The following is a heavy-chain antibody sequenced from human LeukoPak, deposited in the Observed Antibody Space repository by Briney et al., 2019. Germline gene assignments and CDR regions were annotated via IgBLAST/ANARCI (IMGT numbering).Heavy chain of an antibody. J-gene: IGHJ6*02. V-gene: IGHV4-39*01. D-gene: IGHD2-2*01. CDR2: IYYGQTI. CDR1: AASIRSSSHH. Sequence: PSETLSLTCTISAASIRSSSHHWGWIRHSPGKGPEWIGSIYYGQTIYYNPSLNSRVTISVVTSKDQFTLQLNSVTAADTAVYYCALFPAAGDYYGMDVWGQGTTVTVSS. CDR3: ALFPAAGDYYGMDV.